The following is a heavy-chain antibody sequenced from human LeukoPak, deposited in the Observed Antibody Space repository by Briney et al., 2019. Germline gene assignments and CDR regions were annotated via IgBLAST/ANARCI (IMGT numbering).Heavy chain of an antibody. CDR3: ARDRLHYASLTGYPAD. CDR2: IYSGGST. D-gene: IGHD3-9*01. CDR1: GFTVSSNY. Sequence: PGGSLRLSCADSGFTVSSNYMRCVRQAPGKGLEWVSVIYSGGSTHYADSVKGRFTISRDNSKNTLYLQMNSLRAEDTAVYYCARDRLHYASLTGYPADWGQGPLVTVSS. J-gene: IGHJ4*02. V-gene: IGHV3-66*01.